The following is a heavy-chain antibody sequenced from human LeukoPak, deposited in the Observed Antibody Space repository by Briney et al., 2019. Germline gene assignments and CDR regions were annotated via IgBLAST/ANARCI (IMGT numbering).Heavy chain of an antibody. V-gene: IGHV4-59*08. J-gene: IGHJ4*02. CDR2: IYYGGRT. Sequence: ETLSLTCSVSGGSIISYQWGWIRQPPGKGLEWIGYIYYGGRTNYNPSLKSRVTISVDTSKNQLSLTVSSVTAADTAIYYCARHSLKLVDADFDYWGQGTLVTVSS. CDR3: ARHSLKLVDADFDY. D-gene: IGHD3-16*02. CDR1: GGSIISYQ.